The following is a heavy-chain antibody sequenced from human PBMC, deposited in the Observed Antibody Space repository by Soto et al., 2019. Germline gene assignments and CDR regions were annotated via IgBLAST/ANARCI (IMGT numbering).Heavy chain of an antibody. Sequence: QVQLQESGPGLVKPSDTLSLTCAVSGYSISSSNWWGWIRQPPGKRLEWIGYIYYSGTTHYNPSLKSRVTMSVDTSKNQFSLKLTSVTAVDTAVYYCARREIQGPIDYWGQGTLVTVSS. CDR3: ARREIQGPIDY. CDR2: IYYSGTT. J-gene: IGHJ4*02. CDR1: GYSISSSNW. D-gene: IGHD1-26*01. V-gene: IGHV4-28*01.